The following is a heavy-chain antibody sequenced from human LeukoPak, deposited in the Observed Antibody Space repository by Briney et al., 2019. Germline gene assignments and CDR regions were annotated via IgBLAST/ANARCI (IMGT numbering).Heavy chain of an antibody. CDR2: INHSRST. CDR1: GGSFSGYY. D-gene: IGHD3-22*01. J-gene: IGHJ4*02. CDR3: ATEGYYDSSAPGSFDY. V-gene: IGHV4-34*01. Sequence: LSDTVSLTCGVYGGSFSGYYWRWIRQPPGKGLEWMGEINHSRSTNYTPCLKSRVTISVDSSKNQFSLKLSSVTAADTAVYYCATEGYYDSSAPGSFDYWGQGTLVTVSS.